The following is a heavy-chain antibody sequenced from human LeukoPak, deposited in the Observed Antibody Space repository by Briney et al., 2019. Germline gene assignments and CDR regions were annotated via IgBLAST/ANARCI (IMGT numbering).Heavy chain of an antibody. D-gene: IGHD3-16*02. J-gene: IGHJ4*02. Sequence: SETLSLTCTVSGASLSNYYWSWLRQSPGKGLAGIGYMLYSGSTNQNPSLRSRVTISVDTSKNQVSLKLSSVTAADTAVYYCARSDIWGSYRFLDYWGQGALVTVSS. CDR3: ARSDIWGSYRFLDY. V-gene: IGHV4-59*08. CDR1: GASLSNYY. CDR2: MLYSGST.